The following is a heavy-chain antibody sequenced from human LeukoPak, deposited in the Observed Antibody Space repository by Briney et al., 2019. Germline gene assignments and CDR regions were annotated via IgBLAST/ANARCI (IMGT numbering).Heavy chain of an antibody. V-gene: IGHV1-2*02. CDR3: ARVAYSSSWYGDNWFDP. CDR1: GYTFTGYY. Sequence: ASVKVSCMASGYTFTGYYMHWVRQAPGQGLEWMGWINPNSGGTNYAQKFQGRVTMTRDTSISTAYMELSRLRSDDTAVYYCARVAYSSSWYGDNWFDPWGQGTLVTVSS. CDR2: INPNSGGT. J-gene: IGHJ5*02. D-gene: IGHD6-13*01.